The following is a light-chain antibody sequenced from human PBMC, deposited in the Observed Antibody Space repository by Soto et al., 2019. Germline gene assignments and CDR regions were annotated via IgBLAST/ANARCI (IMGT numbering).Light chain of an antibody. CDR1: QSVSRNY. J-gene: IGKJ1*01. CDR2: GAS. V-gene: IGKV3-20*01. CDR3: QQYGSSPLWT. Sequence: EIALTQSPGTLSLSPGERATLSCRASQSVSRNYLAWYQQKPGQAPRLLIYGASNRATGVPDRFSGSGCGTDFTLTISRLEPDDGAVYYCQQYGSSPLWTFGQGTKVEIK.